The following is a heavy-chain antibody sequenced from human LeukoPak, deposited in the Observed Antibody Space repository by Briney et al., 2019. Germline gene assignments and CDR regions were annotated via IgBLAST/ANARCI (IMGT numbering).Heavy chain of an antibody. J-gene: IGHJ4*02. D-gene: IGHD6-19*01. CDR3: ARDSSGPLY. CDR1: GFTFSSYG. Sequence: GGSLRLSCAASGFTFSSYGMHWVRQAPGKGLEWVAVISYDGSNKYYADSVKGRLTISRDNSKSTLYLQMNSLRAEDTAVYYCARDSSGPLYWGQGTLVTVSS. V-gene: IGHV3-30*03. CDR2: ISYDGSNK.